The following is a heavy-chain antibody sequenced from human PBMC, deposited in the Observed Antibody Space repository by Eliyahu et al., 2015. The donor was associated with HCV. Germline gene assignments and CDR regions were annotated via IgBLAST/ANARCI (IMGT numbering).Heavy chain of an antibody. D-gene: IGHD2-8*01. CDR2: ISSSSSTI. V-gene: IGHV3-48*02. Sequence: EVQLVESGGGLVQPGGSLGLSCAAXXFXFSYYTMNWVRQAPGKGLEWVSYISSSSSTIWYADSVRGRFTISRDNAKNSLYLQMNSLRDEDKAVYYCARDRRDCTNGVCYWGYFDYWGQGTLVTVSS. J-gene: IGHJ4*02. CDR1: XFXFSYYT. CDR3: ARDRRDCTNGVCYWGYFDY.